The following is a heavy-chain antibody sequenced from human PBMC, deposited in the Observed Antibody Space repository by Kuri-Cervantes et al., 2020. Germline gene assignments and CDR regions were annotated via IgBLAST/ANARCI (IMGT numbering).Heavy chain of an antibody. J-gene: IGHJ6*02. CDR3: ARGTVVVAATPVYYYYYGMDV. D-gene: IGHD2-15*01. V-gene: IGHV3-23*01. CDR2: ISGSGGST. CDR1: GFTFSSYA. Sequence: LSLTCAASGFTFSSYAMSWVRQAPGKGLEWVSAISGSGGSTYYADSVKGRFTISRDNSKNTLYLRMNSLRAEDTAVYYCARGTVVVAATPVYYYYYGMDVWGQGTTVTVSS.